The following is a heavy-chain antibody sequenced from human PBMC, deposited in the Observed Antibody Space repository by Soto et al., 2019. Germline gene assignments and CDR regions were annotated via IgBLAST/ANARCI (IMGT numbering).Heavy chain of an antibody. J-gene: IGHJ6*03. Sequence: ELQLVESGGGLVKPGGSLRLSCAASGFTFSSYSMNWVRQAPGKGLEWVSSISSSSSYIYYADSVKGRFTISRDNAKNSLYLQMNSLRAEDTAVYYCARAVRYCSGGSCYSYYYYMDVWGKGTTVTVSS. CDR1: GFTFSSYS. CDR3: ARAVRYCSGGSCYSYYYYMDV. V-gene: IGHV3-21*01. D-gene: IGHD2-15*01. CDR2: ISSSSSYI.